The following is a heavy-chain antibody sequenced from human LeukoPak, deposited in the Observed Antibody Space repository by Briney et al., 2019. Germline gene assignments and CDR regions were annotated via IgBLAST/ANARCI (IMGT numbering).Heavy chain of an antibody. V-gene: IGHV4-59*08. CDR3: ARHEPYRVPVAGTYYSYPMDV. D-gene: IGHD6-19*01. CDR1: GGSISSYY. Sequence: SETLSLICSVSGGSISSYYWSWIRQPPGKGLEWIAYIHYSGSTNYNPSLKSRLTTSVDTSKNQFSLKLTSVTAADTAVYYCARHEPYRVPVAGTYYSYPMDVWGQGTTVTVSS. CDR2: IHYSGST. J-gene: IGHJ6*02.